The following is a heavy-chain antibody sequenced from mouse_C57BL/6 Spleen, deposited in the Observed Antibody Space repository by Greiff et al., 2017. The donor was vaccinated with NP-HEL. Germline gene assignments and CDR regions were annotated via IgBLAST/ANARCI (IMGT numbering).Heavy chain of an antibody. Sequence: EVQGVESGGGLVKPGGSLKLSCAASGFTFSSYAMSWVRQTPEKRLEWVATISDGGSYTYYPDNVKGRFTISRDNAKNNLYLQMSHLKSEDTAMYYCARETLGFAYWGQGTLVTVSA. V-gene: IGHV5-4*01. CDR2: ISDGGSYT. J-gene: IGHJ3*01. CDR3: ARETLGFAY. CDR1: GFTFSSYA.